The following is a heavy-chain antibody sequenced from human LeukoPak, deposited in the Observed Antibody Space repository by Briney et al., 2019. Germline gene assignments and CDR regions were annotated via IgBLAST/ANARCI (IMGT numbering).Heavy chain of an antibody. CDR1: GFTFSSYW. CDR3: ARDLSSSGWDY. V-gene: IGHV3-7*03. Sequence: PGGSLRLSCAASGFTFSSYWMSWVRQAPGKGLERVANIKQDGSEKYYMDSVKGRFTISRDNAKNSLYLQMNSLRAEDTAVYYCARDLSSSGWDYWGQGTLVTVSS. J-gene: IGHJ4*02. D-gene: IGHD6-19*01. CDR2: IKQDGSEK.